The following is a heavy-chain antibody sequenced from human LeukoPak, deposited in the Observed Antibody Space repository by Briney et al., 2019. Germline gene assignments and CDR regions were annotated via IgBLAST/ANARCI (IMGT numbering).Heavy chain of an antibody. D-gene: IGHD4-17*01. CDR1: GFTFSNSW. CDR2: INPDGSSS. Sequence: GGSLRLSCAASGFTFSNSWMQWVRQAPGKGLVWVSRINPDGSSSGYADSVKGRFTISRDNTKNTLYVQMNSLRAEDTAVYYCTRDIYGPGDYWGQGTLVAVSS. J-gene: IGHJ4*02. CDR3: TRDIYGPGDY. V-gene: IGHV3-74*01.